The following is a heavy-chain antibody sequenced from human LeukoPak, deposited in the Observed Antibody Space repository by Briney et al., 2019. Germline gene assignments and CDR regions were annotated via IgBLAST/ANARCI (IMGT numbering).Heavy chain of an antibody. CDR1: GGTFSSYA. D-gene: IGHD6-19*01. Sequence: VASVKVSCKASGGTFSSYAISWVRQAPGQGLEWMGRIIPIFGTANYAQKFQGRVTITTDESTSTAYMELSSLRSEDTAVYHCARDSSSGWSTYWGQGTLVTVSS. V-gene: IGHV1-69*05. CDR2: IIPIFGTA. J-gene: IGHJ4*02. CDR3: ARDSSSGWSTY.